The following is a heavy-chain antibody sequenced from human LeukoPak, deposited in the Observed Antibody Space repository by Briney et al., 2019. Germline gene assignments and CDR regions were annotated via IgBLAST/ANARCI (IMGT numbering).Heavy chain of an antibody. J-gene: IGHJ4*02. V-gene: IGHV1-2*02. CDR2: INPNSGGT. D-gene: IGHD3-3*01. CDR3: ARAELLRFLEWLPPFDY. CDR1: GYTFTGYY. Sequence: ASVKVSCKASGYTFTGYYMHWVRQAPGQGLEWMGWINPNSGGTNYAQKFQGRVTMTRDTSISTAYMELSRLRSDDTAVYYCARAELLRFLEWLPPFDYWGQGTLVTVSS.